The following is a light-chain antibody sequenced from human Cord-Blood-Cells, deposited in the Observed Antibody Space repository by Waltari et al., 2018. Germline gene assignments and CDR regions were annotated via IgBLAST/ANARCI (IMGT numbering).Light chain of an antibody. CDR2: EGS. CDR1: SSDVWSYNL. V-gene: IGLV2-23*01. J-gene: IGLJ3*02. CDR3: CSYAGSRV. Sequence: QSALNQPASVSGSPGQSITISCTGTSSDVWSYNLVSWYQQHPGKAPKLMIYEGSKRPSGVSNRFSGSKSGNTASLTISGLQAEDEADYYCCSYAGSRVFGGGTKLTVL.